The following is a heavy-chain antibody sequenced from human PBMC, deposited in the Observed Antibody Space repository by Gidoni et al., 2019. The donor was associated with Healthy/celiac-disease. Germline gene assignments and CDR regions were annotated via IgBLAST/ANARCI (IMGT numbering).Heavy chain of an antibody. J-gene: IGHJ4*02. CDR3: AREGVYYFDY. Sequence: QVQLQESGPGLVKPSETLSLTCTVPGGSISSYYWSWIRQPPGKGLEWIGYIYYSGSTNYNPSLKSRVTISVDTSKNQFSLKLSSVTAADTAVYYCAREGVYYFDYWGQGTLVTVSS. CDR1: GGSISSYY. CDR2: IYYSGST. V-gene: IGHV4-59*01.